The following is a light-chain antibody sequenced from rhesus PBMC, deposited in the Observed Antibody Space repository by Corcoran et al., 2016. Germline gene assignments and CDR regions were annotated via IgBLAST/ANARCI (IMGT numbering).Light chain of an antibody. J-gene: IGKJ1*01. CDR1: ESVGSY. CDR3: QQYNDLLWT. V-gene: IGKV3-40*03. Sequence: EIVMTQSPATLSLSPGETATLSCRASESVGSYLAWYQQKPGQAPKVLVHSTSFRATGTPDRVIGSGSRTEFTLTISSLEPEDVGVYYCQQYNDLLWTFGHGTKVEIK. CDR2: STS.